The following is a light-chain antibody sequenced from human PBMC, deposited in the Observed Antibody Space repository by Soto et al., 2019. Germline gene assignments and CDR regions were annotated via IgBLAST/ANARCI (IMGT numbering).Light chain of an antibody. CDR3: SSYTSSSKGV. V-gene: IGLV2-14*01. CDR2: DVS. J-gene: IGLJ2*01. CDR1: SSDVGGYNY. Sequence: QSALTQPASVSGSHGQSITISCTGTSSDVGGYNYVSWYQQHPGKAPKLMIYDVSNRPSGVSNRFSGSKSGNTASLTISGLQAEDEADSYCSSYTSSSKGVFGGGTQLTVL.